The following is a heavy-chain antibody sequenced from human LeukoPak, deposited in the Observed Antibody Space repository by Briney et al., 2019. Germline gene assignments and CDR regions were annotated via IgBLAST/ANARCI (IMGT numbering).Heavy chain of an antibody. CDR1: GGTFSSYA. V-gene: IGHV1-69*13. CDR2: IIPIFGTA. Sequence: GASVKVSCKASGGTFSSYAISWVRQAPGQGLEWMGGIIPIFGTANYAQKFQGRVTITADESTSTAYMELSSLRSEDTAVYYCARLRIAAAGKYFDYWGQGTLVTVSS. J-gene: IGHJ4*02. CDR3: ARLRIAAAGKYFDY. D-gene: IGHD6-13*01.